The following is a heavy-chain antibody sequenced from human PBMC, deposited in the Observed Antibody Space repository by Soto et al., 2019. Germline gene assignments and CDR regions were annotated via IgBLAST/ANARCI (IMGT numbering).Heavy chain of an antibody. Sequence: GGSLRLSCAASGFIFTDYSVNWVRQAPGKGLEWVSSISSTGRYINYADSVKGRFTISRDNAKNSLYLQMDSLRAEDTAVYYCARDPSDLSDPDQYCQNWGQGTLVTVSS. D-gene: IGHD3-16*02. V-gene: IGHV3-21*01. CDR2: ISSTGRYI. CDR3: ARDPSDLSDPDQYCQN. J-gene: IGHJ1*01. CDR1: GFIFTDYS.